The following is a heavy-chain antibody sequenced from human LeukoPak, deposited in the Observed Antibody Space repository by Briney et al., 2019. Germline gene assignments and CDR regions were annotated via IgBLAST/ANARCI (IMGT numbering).Heavy chain of an antibody. J-gene: IGHJ4*02. CDR3: ARDWGYSSSWYGGFFDY. V-gene: IGHV6-1*01. Sequence: SQTLSLTCTISGDSVSSNSAAWNWIRQSPSRGLEWLGRTYYRSKWYNDFAVSVKSRITINPDTSKNQFSLQLNSVTPEDTAVYYCARDWGYSSSWYGGFFDYWGQGTLVTVSS. D-gene: IGHD6-13*01. CDR2: TYYRSKWYN. CDR1: GDSVSSNSAA.